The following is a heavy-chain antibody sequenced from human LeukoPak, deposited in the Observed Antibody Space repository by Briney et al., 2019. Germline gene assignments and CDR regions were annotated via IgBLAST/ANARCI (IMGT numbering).Heavy chain of an antibody. CDR1: GFTFSSYA. J-gene: IGHJ4*02. CDR2: IWYDGSNK. CDR3: ARDFRYSSSDY. Sequence: GGSLRLSCAASGFTFSSYAMSWVRLAPGKGLEWVAVIWYDGSNKYYADSVKGRFTISRDNSKNTLYLQMNSLRAEDTAVYYCARDFRYSSSDYWGQGTLVTVSS. V-gene: IGHV3-33*08. D-gene: IGHD6-6*01.